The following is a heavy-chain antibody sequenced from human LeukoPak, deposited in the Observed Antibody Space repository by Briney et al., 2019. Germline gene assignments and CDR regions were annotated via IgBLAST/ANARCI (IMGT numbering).Heavy chain of an antibody. Sequence: GGSLRLSCAASGFTFSSYSMNWVRQAPGKGLEWVSSISSSSSYIYYADSVKGRFTISRDNAKNSLYLQMISLRAEDTAVYYCAREGMVRGVIITYESPTYGMDVWGQGTTVTVSS. V-gene: IGHV3-21*01. CDR3: AREGMVRGVIITYESPTYGMDV. D-gene: IGHD3-10*01. CDR1: GFTFSSYS. CDR2: ISSSSSYI. J-gene: IGHJ6*02.